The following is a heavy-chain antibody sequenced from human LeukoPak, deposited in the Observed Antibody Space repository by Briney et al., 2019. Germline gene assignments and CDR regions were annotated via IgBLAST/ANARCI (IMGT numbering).Heavy chain of an antibody. CDR1: GGSISSYY. Sequence: SETLSLTCTVSGGSISSYYWSWIRQPPGKGLEWIGYIYYSGSTNYNPSLKSRVTISVDTSKNQFPLKLSSVTAADTAVYYCARGRMGAMGAFDIWGQGTMVTVSS. D-gene: IGHD1-26*01. V-gene: IGHV4-59*01. J-gene: IGHJ3*02. CDR3: ARGRMGAMGAFDI. CDR2: IYYSGST.